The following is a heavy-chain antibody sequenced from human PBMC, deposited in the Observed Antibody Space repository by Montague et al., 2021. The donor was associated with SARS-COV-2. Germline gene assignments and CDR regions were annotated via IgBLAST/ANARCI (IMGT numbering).Heavy chain of an antibody. V-gene: IGHV4-59*01. Sequence: SETLSLTCTVYRGSISSYFWRRSREHPSRGLPRLGLVSHRRRTNYNPSLKSRVTISVDTSKNHFTLRLSSVTAADTAVYYCANFRRTQLLFGTLYYGMDVWGQGTTVTVSS. CDR3: ANFRRTQLLFGTLYYGMDV. CDR2: VSHRRRT. J-gene: IGHJ6*02. D-gene: IGHD2-2*01. CDR1: RGSISSYF.